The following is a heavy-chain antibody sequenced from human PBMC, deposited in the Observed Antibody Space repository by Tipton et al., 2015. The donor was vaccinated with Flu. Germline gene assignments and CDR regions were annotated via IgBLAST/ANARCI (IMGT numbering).Heavy chain of an antibody. CDR2: ISTSGST. CDR3: ASGVIYYDSSGPITDAFDI. J-gene: IGHJ3*02. Sequence: TLSLTCTVSGGSISIGSYYWSWIRQPAGKRLEWIGRISTSGSTNYNPSLKSRVTISVDTSKNQFSLKLSSVTAADTAVYYCASGVIYYDSSGPITDAFDIWGQGTMVTVSA. D-gene: IGHD3-22*01. V-gene: IGHV4-61*02. CDR1: GGSISIGSYY.